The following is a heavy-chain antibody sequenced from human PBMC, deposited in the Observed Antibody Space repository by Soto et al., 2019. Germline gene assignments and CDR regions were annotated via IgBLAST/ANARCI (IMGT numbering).Heavy chain of an antibody. CDR2: IKTTTDGGTT. Sequence: PGWSLRLSCAASGFTFTNAWMSLVRQAPGKGLEWVGRIKTTTDGGTTDYAAPVKGRFTVSRDDSEKTWYLQMNSLKTEDTAVYYCITVKVTMIVEVPQYWGKGTLVTVSS. V-gene: IGHV3-15*01. CDR3: ITVKVTMIVEVPQY. D-gene: IGHD3-22*01. CDR1: GFTFTNAW. J-gene: IGHJ4*02.